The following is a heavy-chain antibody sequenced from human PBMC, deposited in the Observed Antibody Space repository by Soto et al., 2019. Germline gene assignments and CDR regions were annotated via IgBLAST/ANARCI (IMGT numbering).Heavy chain of an antibody. Sequence: SETLSLTCTVSGGSISDISYCWGWIRQPPGKGLQWIGCMFYSGATYYNPSLKNRVTLSVDTSNNEFSLRLVSVTAPDTAVYYCARHKSGSDWLDPWGQGTLVTVSS. CDR2: MFYSGAT. CDR3: ARHKSGSDWLDP. CDR1: GGSISDISYC. J-gene: IGHJ5*02. V-gene: IGHV4-39*01. D-gene: IGHD2-15*01.